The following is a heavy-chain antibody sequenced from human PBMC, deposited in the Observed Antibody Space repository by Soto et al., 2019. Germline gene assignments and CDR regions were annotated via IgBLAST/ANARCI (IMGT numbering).Heavy chain of an antibody. D-gene: IGHD2-15*01. J-gene: IGHJ6*02. V-gene: IGHV1-3*01. CDR1: GYTFTSYD. CDR3: ARDSPVSLRYHGYGMEV. CDR2: GNGGKGNT. Sequence: QARLVQSGAEMKNPGASMRVSCKASGYTFTSYDIHWVRQAPGQSLEWMGCGNGGKGNTKYSQKFQGRRTISRDTSATTANLDLSSLRSEDTGGYYCARDSPVSLRYHGYGMEVWGQGTTF.